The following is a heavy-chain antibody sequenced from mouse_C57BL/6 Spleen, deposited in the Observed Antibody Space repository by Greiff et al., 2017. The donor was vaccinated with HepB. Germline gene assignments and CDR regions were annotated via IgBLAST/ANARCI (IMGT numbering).Heavy chain of an antibody. Sequence: VQLQQSGAELMKPGASVKLSCKATGYTFTGYWIEWVKQRPGHGLEWIGEILPGSGGTNDNEKFKGKATFPADTSSNTAYMQISSLTTEDSAIYYCVRGVYGSSPLYAMDYWGQGTSVTVSS. D-gene: IGHD1-1*01. CDR1: GYTFTGYW. CDR3: VRGVYGSSPLYAMDY. CDR2: ILPGSGGT. V-gene: IGHV1-9*01. J-gene: IGHJ4*01.